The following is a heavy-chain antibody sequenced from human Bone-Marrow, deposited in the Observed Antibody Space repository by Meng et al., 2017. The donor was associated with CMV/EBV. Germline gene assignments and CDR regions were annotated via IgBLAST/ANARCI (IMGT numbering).Heavy chain of an antibody. CDR2: IYSGGSST. Sequence: GESLKISCAASRFSFSSYAMSWVRQAPGKALQWVSVIYSGGSSTYYADSVKGRFTISRDNSKNTLYLQMNSLRAEDTAIYYCAKESIADLDAFDNWGQGTMVTVSS. CDR3: AKESIADLDAFDN. D-gene: IGHD6-6*01. CDR1: RFSFSSYA. J-gene: IGHJ3*02. V-gene: IGHV3-23*03.